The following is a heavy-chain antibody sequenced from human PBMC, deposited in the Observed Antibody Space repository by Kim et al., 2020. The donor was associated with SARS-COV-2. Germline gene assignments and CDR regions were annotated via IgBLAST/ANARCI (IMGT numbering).Heavy chain of an antibody. CDR1: GFTFSSYG. V-gene: IGHV3-33*01. Sequence: GGSLRLSCAASGFTFSSYGMHWVRQAPGKGLEWVAVIWYDGSNKYYADSVKGRFTISRDNSKNTLYLQMNSLRAEDTAVYYCARDLTMVRGVQGYWGQGTLVTVSS. D-gene: IGHD3-10*01. CDR3: ARDLTMVRGVQGY. J-gene: IGHJ4*02. CDR2: IWYDGSNK.